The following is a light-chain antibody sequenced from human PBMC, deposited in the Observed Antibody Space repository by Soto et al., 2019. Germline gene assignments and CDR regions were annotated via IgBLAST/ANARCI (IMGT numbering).Light chain of an antibody. CDR2: GAY. V-gene: IGKV3-15*01. J-gene: IGKJ1*01. Sequence: EIVLTQSPATLSLSPGERATLSFRASQSVSSKVVWYQQKPGQAPRLLIYGAYTRATGIPARFSGSGSGTEFTLTISSLQSEDFAVYYCQQYNNWTPWTFGQGTKVDIK. CDR3: QQYNNWTPWT. CDR1: QSVSSK.